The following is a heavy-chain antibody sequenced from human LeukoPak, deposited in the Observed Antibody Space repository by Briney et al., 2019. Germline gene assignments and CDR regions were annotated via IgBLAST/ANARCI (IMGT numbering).Heavy chain of an antibody. J-gene: IGHJ6*02. CDR1: GGSISSYY. CDR3: ASLYGSGSYYRYYYGMDV. Sequence: SETLSLTCTVSGGSISSYYWSWIRQPPGKGLEWIGYIYYSGSTNYNPSLKSRVTISVDTSKNQFSLKLSSVTAADTAVYYCASLYGSGSYYRYYYGMDVWGQGTTVTVSS. V-gene: IGHV4-59*01. CDR2: IYYSGST. D-gene: IGHD3-10*01.